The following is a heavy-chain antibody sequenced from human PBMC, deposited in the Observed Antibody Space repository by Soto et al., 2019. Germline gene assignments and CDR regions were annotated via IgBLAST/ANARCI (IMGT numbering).Heavy chain of an antibody. V-gene: IGHV3-48*02. CDR3: ARDRGRPYASSGYYFYFDY. Sequence: GGSLRLSCAASGFTLSSYSMNWVRQAPGKGLEWVSYISSSNSTIYYADSVKGRFTISRDNAKNSLYLQMNSLRDEDTAVYYCARDRGRPYASSGYYFYFDYWGQGTQVTVSS. CDR2: ISSSNSTI. J-gene: IGHJ4*02. D-gene: IGHD3-22*01. CDR1: GFTLSSYS.